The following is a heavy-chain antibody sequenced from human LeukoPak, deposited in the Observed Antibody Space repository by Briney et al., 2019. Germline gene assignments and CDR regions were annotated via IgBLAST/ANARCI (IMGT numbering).Heavy chain of an antibody. CDR2: IWYDGSNP. D-gene: IGHD6-6*01. V-gene: IGHV3-33*01. J-gene: IGHJ6*02. Sequence: GRSLRLSCAASGFTFSSYGMHWVRQAPGKGLEWLAVIWYDGSNPYYADSVKGQFTISRDNSKNTLYLQMNSLRAEDTAVYFCARTNSRSSNYYYGMDVWGQGTTVTVSS. CDR3: ARTNSRSSNYYYGMDV. CDR1: GFTFSSYG.